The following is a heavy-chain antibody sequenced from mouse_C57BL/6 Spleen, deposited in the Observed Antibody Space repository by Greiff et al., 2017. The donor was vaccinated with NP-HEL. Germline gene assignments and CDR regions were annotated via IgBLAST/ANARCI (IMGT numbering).Heavy chain of an antibody. V-gene: IGHV14-4*01. D-gene: IGHD3-2*02. CDR1: GFNIKDDY. Sequence: EVQLQQSGAELVRPGASVKLSCTASGFNIKDDYMHWVKQRPEQGLEWIGWIDPENGDTEYASKFQGKATITADTSSNTAYLQLSSLTSEDTAVYYCTTGGSGYPDYWGQGTTLTVSS. CDR2: IDPENGDT. CDR3: TTGGSGYPDY. J-gene: IGHJ2*01.